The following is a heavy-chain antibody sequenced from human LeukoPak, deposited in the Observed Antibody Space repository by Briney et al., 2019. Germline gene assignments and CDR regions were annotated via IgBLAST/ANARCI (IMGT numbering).Heavy chain of an antibody. CDR1: GYTFTSCD. Sequence: ASVKVSCKASGYTFTSCDINWVRQATGQGLEWMGWMSPNSGNTGYGQSFQGRITMTRDISIGTAYMELSNLTSEGTAIYYCTRGSSGRRDNWGQGTLVTVSA. CDR2: MSPNSGNT. CDR3: TRGSSGRRDN. V-gene: IGHV1-8*01. D-gene: IGHD6-19*01. J-gene: IGHJ4*02.